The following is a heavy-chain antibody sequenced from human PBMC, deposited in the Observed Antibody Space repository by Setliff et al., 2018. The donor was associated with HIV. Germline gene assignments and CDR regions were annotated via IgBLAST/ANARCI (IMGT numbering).Heavy chain of an antibody. CDR1: GFSFSSYG. V-gene: IGHV3-33*06. D-gene: IGHD2-2*01. Sequence: GGSLRLSCAASGFSFSSYGMHWVRQAPGKGLEWVAVIWYDGSNKYYADSVKGRFTISRDNSKNTLYLQMNSLRAEDTAVYYCAKDAGYCSGPSCLEFSWFDPWGQGTLVTVSS. CDR2: IWYDGSNK. CDR3: AKDAGYCSGPSCLEFSWFDP. J-gene: IGHJ5*02.